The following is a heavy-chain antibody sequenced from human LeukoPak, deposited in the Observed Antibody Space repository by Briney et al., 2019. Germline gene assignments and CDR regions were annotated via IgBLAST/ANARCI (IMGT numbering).Heavy chain of an antibody. CDR3: ARGLLTGGSSVDY. Sequence: SETLSLTCTVSGGSISSSSYYWGWIRQPPGKGLEWIGSIYYSGSTYYNPSLKSRVTISVDTSKNQFSLKLSSVTAADTAVYYCARGLLTGGSSVDYWGQGTLVTVSS. J-gene: IGHJ4*02. CDR2: IYYSGST. V-gene: IGHV4-39*07. CDR1: GGSISSSSYY. D-gene: IGHD3-9*01.